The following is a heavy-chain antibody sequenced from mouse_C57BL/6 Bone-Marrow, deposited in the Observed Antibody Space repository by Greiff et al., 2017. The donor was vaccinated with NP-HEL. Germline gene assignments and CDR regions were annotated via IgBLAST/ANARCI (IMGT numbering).Heavy chain of an antibody. Sequence: EVKLQESGPVLVKPGASVKMSCKASGYTFTDYYMNWVKQSHGKSLEWIGVINPYNGGTSYNQKFKGKATLTVDRSSSTAYMELNSLTSEDSAVYYCARNSSSYWYFDVWGTGTTVTVSS. D-gene: IGHD1-3*01. CDR2: INPYNGGT. CDR1: GYTFTDYY. CDR3: ARNSSSYWYFDV. V-gene: IGHV1-19*01. J-gene: IGHJ1*03.